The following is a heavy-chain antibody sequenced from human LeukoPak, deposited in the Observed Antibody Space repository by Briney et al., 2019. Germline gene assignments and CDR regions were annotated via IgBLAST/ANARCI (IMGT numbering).Heavy chain of an antibody. V-gene: IGHV1-2*02. D-gene: IGHD2-21*01. CDR2: INPNSGGT. CDR1: GYTFTGFF. J-gene: IGHJ5*02. Sequence: ASVKVSCKASGYTFTGFFMHWIRQAPGQGLEYMGWINPNSGGTYYAQNFQGRVTMTRDTSISTAYMELSRLRSDDTAIYYCARDYCDRSVQGNCFDPWGQGTLVTVSS. CDR3: ARDYCDRSVQGNCFDP.